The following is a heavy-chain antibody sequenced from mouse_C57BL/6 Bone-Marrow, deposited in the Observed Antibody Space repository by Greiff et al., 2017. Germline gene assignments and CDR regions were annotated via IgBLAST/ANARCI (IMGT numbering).Heavy chain of an antibody. CDR2: IWRGGGT. V-gene: IGHV2-2*01. CDR1: GFSLTSSG. J-gene: IGHJ4*01. CDR3: ARIDYYAMDY. Sequence: VQLKQSGPGLVQPSQSLSISCTVSGFSLTSSGVHWVRQSPGKGLEWLGVIWRGGGTDYNAAFISRLSISKDNSKSQVFFKMNSLQAEDPAVYYCARIDYYAMDYWGQGTSVTVSS.